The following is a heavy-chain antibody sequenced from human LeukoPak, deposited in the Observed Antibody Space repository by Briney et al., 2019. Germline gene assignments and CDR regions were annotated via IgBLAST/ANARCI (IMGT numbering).Heavy chain of an antibody. CDR2: ISSNGGST. Sequence: GGSLRLSYAASGFTFSSYAIHWVRQAPGKGLEYVSGISSNGGSTYYANSVKGRFTISRDNSKNTLYLQMDSLRAEDMAVYYCGRDQFVEFCSGGSCEWGYYYYMDVWGKGTTVTVSS. J-gene: IGHJ6*03. D-gene: IGHD2-15*01. V-gene: IGHV3-64*01. CDR3: GRDQFVEFCSGGSCEWGYYYYMDV. CDR1: GFTFSSYA.